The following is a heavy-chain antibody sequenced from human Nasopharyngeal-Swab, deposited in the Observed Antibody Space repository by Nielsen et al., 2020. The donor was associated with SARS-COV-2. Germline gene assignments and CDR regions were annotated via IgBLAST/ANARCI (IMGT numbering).Heavy chain of an antibody. Sequence: GGSLRLSCAASGFTFSSYAISWVRQAPGKGLEWVSVISGSDYTTYYADSVRGRFTISRDNSKNTLNLQMNNLRAEDTAIYYCAKDRDSGDESEEYYHYYGMDVWGQGAPVTVSS. CDR2: ISGSDYTT. CDR1: GFTFSSYA. J-gene: IGHJ6*02. CDR3: AKDRDSGDESEEYYHYYGMDV. D-gene: IGHD6-25*01. V-gene: IGHV3-23*01.